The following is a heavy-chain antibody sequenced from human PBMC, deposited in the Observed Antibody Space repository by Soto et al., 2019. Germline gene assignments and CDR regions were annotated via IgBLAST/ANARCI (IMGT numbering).Heavy chain of an antibody. CDR3: AREDCSGGSCYVDY. CDR1: GGSISSGGYY. CDR2: IYYSGST. J-gene: IGHJ4*02. D-gene: IGHD2-15*01. Sequence: SETLCLTCTVSGGSISSGGYYWSWIRQHPGKGLEWIGYIYYSGSTYYNPSLKSRVTISVDTSKNQFSLKLSSVTAADTAVYYCAREDCSGGSCYVDYWGQGTLVTVSS. V-gene: IGHV4-31*03.